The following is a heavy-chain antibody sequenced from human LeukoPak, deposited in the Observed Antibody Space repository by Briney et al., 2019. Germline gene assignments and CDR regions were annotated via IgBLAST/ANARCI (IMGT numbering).Heavy chain of an antibody. J-gene: IGHJ5*02. CDR1: GFTFSSYA. Sequence: PWGSLRLPCAASGFTFSSYAMSWVRQAPGKGLEWVSAISGSGGSTYYADSVKGRFTISRDNSKNTLYLQMNSLRAEDTAVYYCAKDLFKGGPNWFDPWGQGTLVTVSS. D-gene: IGHD2-15*01. V-gene: IGHV3-23*01. CDR3: AKDLFKGGPNWFDP. CDR2: ISGSGGST.